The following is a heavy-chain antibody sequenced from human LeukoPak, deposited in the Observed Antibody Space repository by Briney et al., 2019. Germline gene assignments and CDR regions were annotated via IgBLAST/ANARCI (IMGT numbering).Heavy chain of an antibody. Sequence: GGSLRLSCAASGFTFSSYEMNWVRQAPGKGLEWVSYISSSGSTIYYADSVKGRFTISRDNAKNSLYLQMNSLRAEDTAVYYCACPRGGDLWSGYGFDYWGQGTLVTVSS. D-gene: IGHD3-3*01. CDR1: GFTFSSYE. J-gene: IGHJ4*02. V-gene: IGHV3-48*03. CDR2: ISSSGSTI. CDR3: ACPRGGDLWSGYGFDY.